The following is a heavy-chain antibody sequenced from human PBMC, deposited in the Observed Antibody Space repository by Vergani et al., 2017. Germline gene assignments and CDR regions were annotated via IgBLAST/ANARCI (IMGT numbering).Heavy chain of an antibody. V-gene: IGHV3-30*02. CDR2: IQFDGSNQ. CDR3: AKHFRGWGIDY. CDR1: GFTLSNYD. D-gene: IGHD3-16*01. Sequence: QVQLVESGGGVVQRGGSLRLSCATSGFTLSNYDMQWIRQGPGKGLEFVAFIQFDGSNQYYADSVKGRFTLYRDFSKNTLYLQMNSLGTDDTATYYCAKHFRGWGIDYWGQGTQVIVSS. J-gene: IGHJ4*02.